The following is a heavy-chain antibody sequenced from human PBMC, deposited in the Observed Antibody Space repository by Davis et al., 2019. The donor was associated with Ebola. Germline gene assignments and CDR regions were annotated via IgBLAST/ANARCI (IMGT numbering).Heavy chain of an antibody. V-gene: IGHV3-74*01. Sequence: PGGSLRLSCVASGFSFRSYWMHWVRQVPGKGLVWVSRINSDGTNTNDADFVKGRFTISRDNAKNTLYLQVNSLRAEDTAVYYCVRESRGDYFSHYYALDVWGQGTTVTVSS. D-gene: IGHD4-17*01. J-gene: IGHJ6*02. CDR2: INSDGTNT. CDR1: GFSFRSYW. CDR3: VRESRGDYFSHYYALDV.